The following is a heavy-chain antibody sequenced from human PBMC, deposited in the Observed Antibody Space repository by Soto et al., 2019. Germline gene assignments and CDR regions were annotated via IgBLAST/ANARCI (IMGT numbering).Heavy chain of an antibody. J-gene: IGHJ6*02. Sequence: GGSLRLSCAASGFTFSSYGMHWVRQAPGKGLEWVAVISYDGSNKYYADSVKGRFTISRDNSKNTLYLQMNSLRAEDTAVYYCAKGGVTYYDFWSGYYIDTYYYYGMDVWGQGTTVTVSS. CDR1: GFTFSSYG. V-gene: IGHV3-30*18. CDR2: ISYDGSNK. D-gene: IGHD3-3*01. CDR3: AKGGVTYYDFWSGYYIDTYYYYGMDV.